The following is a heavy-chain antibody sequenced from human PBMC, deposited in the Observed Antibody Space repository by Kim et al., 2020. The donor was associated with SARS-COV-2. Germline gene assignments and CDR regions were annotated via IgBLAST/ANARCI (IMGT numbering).Heavy chain of an antibody. Sequence: YNPSLKGRVTISLDRSKTQFSRNLSSVTCADTAVYYCARELSTWPNWFDPWGQGTLVTGSS. V-gene: IGHV4-59*01. CDR3: ARELSTWPNWFDP. J-gene: IGHJ5*02.